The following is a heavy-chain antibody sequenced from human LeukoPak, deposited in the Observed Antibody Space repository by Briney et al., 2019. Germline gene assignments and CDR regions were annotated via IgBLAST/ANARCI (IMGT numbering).Heavy chain of an antibody. J-gene: IGHJ4*02. CDR3: ARGRGVRNIVATISDY. CDR2: MNPNSGNT. D-gene: IGHD5-12*01. V-gene: IGHV1-8*01. Sequence: ASVKVSCKASGYTFTSYDINWVRQATGQGLERMGWMNPNSGNTGYAQKFQGRVTMTRNTSISTAYMELSSLRPEDTAVYYCARGRGVRNIVATISDYWGQGTLVTVSS. CDR1: GYTFTSYD.